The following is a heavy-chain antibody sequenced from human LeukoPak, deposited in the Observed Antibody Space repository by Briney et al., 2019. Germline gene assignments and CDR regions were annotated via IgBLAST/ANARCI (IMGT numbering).Heavy chain of an antibody. CDR1: GFTFSKYW. Sequence: SGGSLTLSCAASGFTFSKYWMLWVRQAPGKGLERVSRINTDGTVTSYADSVKGRFTVSRDNADNTMFLQMNSVRDEDTAVYYCATKQWLAPPPDSWGQGTPVTVSS. CDR3: ATKQWLAPPPDS. J-gene: IGHJ4*02. CDR2: INTDGTVT. D-gene: IGHD6-19*01. V-gene: IGHV3-74*01.